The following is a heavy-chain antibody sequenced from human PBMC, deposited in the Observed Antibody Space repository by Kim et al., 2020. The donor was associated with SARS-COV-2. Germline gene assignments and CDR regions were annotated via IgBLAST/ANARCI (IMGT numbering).Heavy chain of an antibody. CDR1: GESFSGYF. J-gene: IGHJ4*02. CDR3: ARGHKVGVAVLDH. Sequence: SETLSLTCAVSGESFSGYFWTWIRQSPGKGLEWIGEINQSGSTNYNPSLESRVTISVDTSNNQFSLRLGSVTAADTAIYYCARGHKVGVAVLDHWGQGTLVTVSS. V-gene: IGHV4-34*01. D-gene: IGHD2-15*01. CDR2: INQSGST.